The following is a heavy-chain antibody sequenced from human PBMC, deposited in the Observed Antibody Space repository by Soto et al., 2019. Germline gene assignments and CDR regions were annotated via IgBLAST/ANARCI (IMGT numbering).Heavy chain of an antibody. V-gene: IGHV4-59*01. J-gene: IGHJ4*02. CDR1: GGSISSYY. D-gene: IGHD3-22*01. Sequence: SETLSLTCTVSGGSISSYYWSWIRQPPGKGLEWIGYIYYSGSTNYNPSLKSRVTISVDTSKNQFSLKLSSVTAADTAVYYCASSPLYDSRRALVYWGQGTLVTVSS. CDR3: ASSPLYDSRRALVY. CDR2: IYYSGST.